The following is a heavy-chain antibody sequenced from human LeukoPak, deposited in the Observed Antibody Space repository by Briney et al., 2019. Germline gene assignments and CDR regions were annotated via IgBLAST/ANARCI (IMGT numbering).Heavy chain of an antibody. J-gene: IGHJ5*02. CDR2: ISVSGGST. CDR3: FRPTKQLLYIDWFDP. V-gene: IGHV3-23*01. Sequence: PGGSLRLSCAASGFTFSSYAMSWVRQAPGKGLEWVSAISVSGGSTYYADSLKGRFTISRDNSKNTLYLQMNSLRAEDTAVYYCFRPTKQLLYIDWFDPWGQGTLVTVSS. D-gene: IGHD2-2*02. CDR1: GFTFSSYA.